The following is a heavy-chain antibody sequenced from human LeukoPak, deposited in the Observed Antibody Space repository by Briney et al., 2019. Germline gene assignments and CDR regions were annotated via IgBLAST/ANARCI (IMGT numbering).Heavy chain of an antibody. CDR1: GFTFNTYP. D-gene: IGHD3-22*01. V-gene: IGHV3-30*02. Sequence: GGSLRLSCAASGFTFNTYPMHWVRQAPGKGLEWVALIQDDGAKTNYADSVRGRFTISRDNSRSTVYLQMNSLNPDDTAVYYCATQTITLVVVISPFDYWGQGALVTVSS. CDR2: IQDDGAKT. J-gene: IGHJ4*02. CDR3: ATQTITLVVVISPFDY.